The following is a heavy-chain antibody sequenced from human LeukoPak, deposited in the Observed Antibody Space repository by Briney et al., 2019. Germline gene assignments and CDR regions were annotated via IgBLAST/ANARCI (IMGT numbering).Heavy chain of an antibody. Sequence: PGGSLRLSCAASGFTFSSYAMSWVRRAPGKGLEWVSAISGSGGNTYYADSVKGRFTISRDNSNNTLYLQMNSLRAEDTAVYYCARLDSNFDYWGQGTLVTVSS. J-gene: IGHJ4*02. CDR1: GFTFSSYA. CDR3: ARLDSNFDY. V-gene: IGHV3-23*01. CDR2: ISGSGGNT. D-gene: IGHD1-1*01.